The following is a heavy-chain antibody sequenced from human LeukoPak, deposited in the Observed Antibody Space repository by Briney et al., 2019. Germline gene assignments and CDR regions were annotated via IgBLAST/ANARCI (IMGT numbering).Heavy chain of an antibody. CDR2: INHSGST. CDR1: GGSFSGYY. D-gene: IGHD3-10*01. J-gene: IGHJ6*02. Sequence: SETLSLTCAVYGGSFSGYYWSWIRQPPGKGLEWIGEINHSGSTNYNPSLKSRVTISVDTSKNQFSLKLSSVTAADTAVYYCARLTMVRGVIGSMDVWGQGTTVTVSS. CDR3: ARLTMVRGVIGSMDV. V-gene: IGHV4-34*01.